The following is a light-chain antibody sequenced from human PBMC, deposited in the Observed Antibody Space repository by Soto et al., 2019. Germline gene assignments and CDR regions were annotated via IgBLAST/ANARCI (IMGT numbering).Light chain of an antibody. CDR1: QSISNY. CDR3: QQSYFTTIT. V-gene: IGKV1-39*01. CDR2: AAS. Sequence: DIPMTQSPSSLSASVGDRVTITCRPSQSISNYLNWYQQKPGKAPKLLIYAASTLQTGVPSRFSGSGSGTAFTLTISSLQPEDFATYYCQQSYFTTITFGQGTRLEIK. J-gene: IGKJ5*01.